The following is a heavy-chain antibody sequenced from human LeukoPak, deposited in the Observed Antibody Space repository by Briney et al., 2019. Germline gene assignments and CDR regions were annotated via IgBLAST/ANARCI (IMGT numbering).Heavy chain of an antibody. CDR3: ARSVFSGVVAAQHEFDD. CDR2: IDFSGDYI. J-gene: IGHJ4*02. D-gene: IGHD2-15*01. CDR1: GFTFSSYV. Sequence: GGSLRLSCAASGFTFSSYVMSWVRQAPGKGLEWVSTIDFSGDYIYYADSLKGRFTISRDNAKNSVHLQMNSLRAEDTAVYYCARSVFSGVVAAQHEFDDWGQGTLVTVSS. V-gene: IGHV3-21*01.